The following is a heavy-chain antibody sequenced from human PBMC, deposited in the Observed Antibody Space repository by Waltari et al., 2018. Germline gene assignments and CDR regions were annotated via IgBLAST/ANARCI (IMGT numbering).Heavy chain of an antibody. CDR2: IITSSGNP. Sequence: QVQLVQSGSELKKPGASVNVSCKASGYTFTSYAINWVRQAPGQGLELMGWIITSSGNPTYAQGFTGRFVFSLDTSVSTAYLQINNLQADDTAIYYCTREVVPAATIVVNWFDPWGQGTLVTVSS. J-gene: IGHJ5*02. D-gene: IGHD2-2*01. V-gene: IGHV7-4-1*02. CDR1: GYTFTSYA. CDR3: TREVVPAATIVVNWFDP.